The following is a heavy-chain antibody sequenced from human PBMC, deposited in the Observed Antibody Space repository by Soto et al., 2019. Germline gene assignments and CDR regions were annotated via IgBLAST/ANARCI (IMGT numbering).Heavy chain of an antibody. CDR1: GGSISSGGYY. D-gene: IGHD2-21*01. CDR2: IYYSGNT. Sequence: SETLSLTCTVSGGSISSGGYYWSWIRQHPGKGLEWIGYIYYSGNTYCNPSHKCPVTISVDTSKNQLSLQLSDLTAADAAMYYCAREVIYWGQGTPVTVSS. J-gene: IGHJ4*02. CDR3: AREVIY. V-gene: IGHV4-31*01.